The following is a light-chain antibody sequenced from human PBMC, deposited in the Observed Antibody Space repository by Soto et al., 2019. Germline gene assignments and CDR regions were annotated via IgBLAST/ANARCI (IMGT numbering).Light chain of an antibody. CDR2: GAS. J-gene: IGKJ1*01. Sequence: EIVLTQSPGHLSLSPCDRATLSCRASQSFNSIYLAWYQQKPGQAPRLLIYGASSRATGIPDRFSGSGSGTDFTLTISRLEPEDFAVYYCHQYDSWTFGQGTKVDIK. V-gene: IGKV3-20*01. CDR3: HQYDSWT. CDR1: QSFNSIY.